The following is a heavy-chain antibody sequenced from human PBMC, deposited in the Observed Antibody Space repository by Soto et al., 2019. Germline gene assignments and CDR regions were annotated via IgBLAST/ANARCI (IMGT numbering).Heavy chain of an antibody. V-gene: IGHV4-39*01. CDR1: GDSITTSCYD. J-gene: IGHJ6*02. D-gene: IGHD2-2*02. Sequence: XESLSVPGTVSGDSITTSCYDWDWIRHPPGKGLEWIGSIYSSGRSYYNPSLSSRVTISLDTAKNQIYLTVNSVTAADTAVNYCVRHAPDHTAYYYSAMDFWGQGTTVTVSS. CDR3: VRHAPDHTAYYYSAMDF. CDR2: IYSSGRS.